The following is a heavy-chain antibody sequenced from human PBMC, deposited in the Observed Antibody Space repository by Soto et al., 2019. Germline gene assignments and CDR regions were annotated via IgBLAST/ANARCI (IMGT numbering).Heavy chain of an antibody. D-gene: IGHD3-3*01. CDR3: IAWYYDSWSGYYPYNWFDP. CDR1: GFTFTDAW. Sequence: EVQMVESGGGLVKPGGSLRLSCEASGFTFTDAWMTWVRQSPGKGLEWVGRIKSQAEGGTTDYAEPVKGSFTISRDDSKNTLFLHMNSLKIEDSGVYYCIAWYYDSWSGYYPYNWFDPWGQGTLVTVSS. V-gene: IGHV3-15*01. CDR2: IKSQAEGGTT. J-gene: IGHJ5*02.